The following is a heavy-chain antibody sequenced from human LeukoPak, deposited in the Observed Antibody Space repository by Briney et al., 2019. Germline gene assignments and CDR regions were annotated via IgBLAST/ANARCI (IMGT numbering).Heavy chain of an antibody. Sequence: GESLRLSCAASGFTFSRHGIHWVRQAPGKGLEWVAVISYDGSDKYYADSVKGRFTISRDNSKNTLYLQMNSLRAEDTAVYFCARDLSGIVAMDVWGQGTPVTVPS. CDR3: ARDLSGIVAMDV. J-gene: IGHJ6*02. D-gene: IGHD1-26*01. CDR2: ISYDGSDK. CDR1: GFTFSRHG. V-gene: IGHV3-30*03.